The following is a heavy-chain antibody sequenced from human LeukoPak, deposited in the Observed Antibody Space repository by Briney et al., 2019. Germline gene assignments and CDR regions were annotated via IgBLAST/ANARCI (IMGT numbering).Heavy chain of an antibody. D-gene: IGHD2-21*02. V-gene: IGHV4-39*07. Sequence: PSETLSLTCTVSGGSISSSSYYWGWIRQPPGKGLEWIGSIYYSGSTYYSPSLKSRVTISVDTSKNQFSLKLSSVTAAGTAVYYCARVYCSGDCYHSPEYFDYWGQGTLVTVSS. CDR2: IYYSGST. CDR3: ARVYCSGDCYHSPEYFDY. CDR1: GGSISSSSYY. J-gene: IGHJ4*02.